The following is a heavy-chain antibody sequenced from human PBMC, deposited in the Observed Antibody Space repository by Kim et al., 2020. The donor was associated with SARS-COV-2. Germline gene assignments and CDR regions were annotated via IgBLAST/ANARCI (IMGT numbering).Heavy chain of an antibody. CDR1: GYTFTGYY. CDR3: ARDLRLPQDYYYYYYMDV. V-gene: IGHV1-2*02. Sequence: ASVKVSCKASGYTFTGYYMHWVRQAPGQGLEWMGWINPNSGGTNYAQKFQGRVTMTRDTSISTAYMELSRLRSDDTAVYYCARDLRLPQDYYYYYYMDVWGKGTTVTVSS. J-gene: IGHJ6*03. D-gene: IGHD2-15*01. CDR2: INPNSGGT.